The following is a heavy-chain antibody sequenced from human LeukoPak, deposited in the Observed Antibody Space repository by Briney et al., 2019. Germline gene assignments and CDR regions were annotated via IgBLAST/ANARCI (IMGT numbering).Heavy chain of an antibody. J-gene: IGHJ4*02. CDR3: AKDGLYYDGSAHVYYFDY. CDR2: ITGSGDYT. CDR1: GFTFSGYA. D-gene: IGHD3-22*01. Sequence: GGSLRLSCAASGFTFSGYAMTWVRQAPGKGLEWVSSITGSGDYTYYIDSVKGPFTISRDNSKNILYLQMNSLRGEDTALYYCAKDGLYYDGSAHVYYFDYWGQGTLVAVSS. V-gene: IGHV3-23*01.